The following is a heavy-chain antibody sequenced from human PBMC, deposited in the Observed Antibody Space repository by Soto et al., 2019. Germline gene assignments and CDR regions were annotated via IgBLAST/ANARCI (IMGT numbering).Heavy chain of an antibody. J-gene: IGHJ5*02. Sequence: SETLSLTCTVSGGAVSSGTYYWSWLRHPPGKGLEWIGHIYFTGSTNYNASLKSRVTMSLDTSRSLFSLKLSSVTAADTAVYYCTRGPPRVQWFDPWGLGTLVTVSS. CDR3: TRGPPRVQWFDP. CDR2: IYFTGST. CDR1: GGAVSSGTYY. V-gene: IGHV4-61*01.